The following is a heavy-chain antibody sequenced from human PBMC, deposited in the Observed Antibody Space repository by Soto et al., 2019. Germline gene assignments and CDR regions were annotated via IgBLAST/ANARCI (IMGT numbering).Heavy chain of an antibody. D-gene: IGHD2-15*01. V-gene: IGHV3-33*01. CDR3: AGASSRVSSVVAAY. CDR1: GFTFSSYG. J-gene: IGHJ4*02. Sequence: PGGSLRLSCAASGFTFSSYGMHWVRQAPGKGLEWVAVIWYDGSNKYYADSVEGRFTISRDNSKNTLYMQLSNLRSDDTAVYYCAGASSRVSSVVAAYWGQGTLVTVSS. CDR2: IWYDGSNK.